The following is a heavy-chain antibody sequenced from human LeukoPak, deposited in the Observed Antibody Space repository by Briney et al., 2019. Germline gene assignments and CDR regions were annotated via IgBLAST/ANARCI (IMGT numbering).Heavy chain of an antibody. V-gene: IGHV1-18*01. Sequence: ASVTVSCKASGYTFTSYGISWVRQPPGKGLEGMGCISAYNGNTNYAQKLEGRVTMTTDTSTSTAYMELRSLRSDDTAVYYCARERRWLQFGYGARYAFDIWGQGTMVTVSS. J-gene: IGHJ3*02. D-gene: IGHD5-24*01. CDR1: GYTFTSYG. CDR2: ISAYNGNT. CDR3: ARERRWLQFGYGARYAFDI.